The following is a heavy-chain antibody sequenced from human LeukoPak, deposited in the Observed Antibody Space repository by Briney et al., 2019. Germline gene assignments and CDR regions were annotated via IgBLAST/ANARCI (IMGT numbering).Heavy chain of an antibody. Sequence: SQTLSLTCAISGDSVSNNSAAWNWIRQSPSRGLEWLGRTYHRSKWYDDYAVSMTSRITINADTSKNQFSLHLNSVTPEDTAAYYCARDGYSSTWYVFDVWGQGTVVTVSS. CDR2: TYHRSKWYD. J-gene: IGHJ3*01. D-gene: IGHD6-13*01. CDR3: ARDGYSSTWYVFDV. CDR1: GDSVSNNSAA. V-gene: IGHV6-1*01.